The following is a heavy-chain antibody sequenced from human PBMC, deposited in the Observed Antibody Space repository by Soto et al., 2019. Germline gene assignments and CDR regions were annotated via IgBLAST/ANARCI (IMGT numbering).Heavy chain of an antibody. V-gene: IGHV5-10-1*01. CDR2: IDPSDSYT. J-gene: IGHJ6*02. Sequence: GESLKISCKGSGYSFTSYWISWVRHMPGKGLEWMGRIDPSDSYTDYTPSYQGHVTISADKSISTAYLQWSSLKASDTAMDSGSRLPHSSGWYYYYSGVYVWLQGTAVT. CDR1: GYSFTSYW. D-gene: IGHD6-19*01. CDR3: SRLPHSSGWYYYYSGVYV.